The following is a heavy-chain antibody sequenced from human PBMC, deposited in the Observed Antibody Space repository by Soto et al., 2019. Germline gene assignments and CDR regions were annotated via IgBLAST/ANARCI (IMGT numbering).Heavy chain of an antibody. J-gene: IGHJ6*02. D-gene: IGHD5-18*01. CDR3: ASSAMDHYYYGMDV. CDR1: GGTFSSYA. Sequence: QVQLVQSGAEVKKPGSSVKVSCKSSGGTFSSYAISWVRQAPGQGLEWMGGIIPIFGTADYAQKFQGRVTITADEXPSTAYMELSSLRSEDTAVYYCASSAMDHYYYGMDVWGQGTTVTVSS. CDR2: IIPIFGTA. V-gene: IGHV1-69*12.